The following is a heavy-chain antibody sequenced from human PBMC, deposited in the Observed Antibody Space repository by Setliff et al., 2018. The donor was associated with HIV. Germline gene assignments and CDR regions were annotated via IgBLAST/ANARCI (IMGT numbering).Heavy chain of an antibody. CDR3: STDIAVIPAASQVGGFDI. D-gene: IGHD2-2*01. J-gene: IGHJ3*02. V-gene: IGHV1-2*06. CDR2: INPNSGGK. Sequence: AAVKVSCKASGYTFTDYYILWVRQAPGQGLEWMGRINPNSGGKNYAQKFQGSVTITRDKTISTTYMELKRLTSDDTAEYYCSTDIAVIPAASQVGGFDIWGQGTMVTVSS. CDR1: GYTFTDYY.